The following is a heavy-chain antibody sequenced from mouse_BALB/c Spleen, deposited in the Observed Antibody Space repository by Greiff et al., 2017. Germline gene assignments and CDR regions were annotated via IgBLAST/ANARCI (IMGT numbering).Heavy chain of an antibody. CDR3: ARGLRQGYAMDY. J-gene: IGHJ4*01. V-gene: IGHV5-12-2*01. Sequence: DVKLVESGGGLVQPGGSLKLSCAASGFTFSSYTMSWVRQTPEKRLEWVAYISNGGGSTYYPDTVTGRFTISRDNAKNTLYLQMSSLKSEDTAMYYCARGLRQGYAMDYWGQGTSVTVSS. D-gene: IGHD2-4*01. CDR1: GFTFSSYT. CDR2: ISNGGGST.